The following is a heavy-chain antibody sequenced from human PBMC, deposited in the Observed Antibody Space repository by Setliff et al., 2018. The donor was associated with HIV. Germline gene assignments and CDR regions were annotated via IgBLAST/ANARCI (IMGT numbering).Heavy chain of an antibody. D-gene: IGHD2-15*01. J-gene: IGHJ4*02. Sequence: PSETLSLTCTASGGSTSGYYWNWIRQSPGKGLEWIGCVFYSGSANYSPSLKSRVTISADTSKNQFSLKLSSVTAADTAMYYCARAKGYCNDDGCFSNFDYWGQGTLVTVSS. CDR2: VFYSGSA. CDR3: ARAKGYCNDDGCFSNFDY. V-gene: IGHV4-59*01. CDR1: GGSTSGYY.